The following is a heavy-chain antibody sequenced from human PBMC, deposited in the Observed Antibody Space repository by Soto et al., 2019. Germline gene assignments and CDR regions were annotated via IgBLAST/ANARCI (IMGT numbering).Heavy chain of an antibody. V-gene: IGHV3-23*01. D-gene: IGHD1-26*01. J-gene: IGHJ6*02. CDR2: ISGSGGST. CDR1: GLNFDNYA. Sequence: PGGSLRLSCAASGLNFDNYAMTWVRQAPGRGLEWVSGISGSGGSTYYSDSVKGRFTISRDNSKNTLYLQMNSLRAEDTAVYYCAKVSLGATTITDYSYYGMDVWGQGTTVTVSS. CDR3: AKVSLGATTITDYSYYGMDV.